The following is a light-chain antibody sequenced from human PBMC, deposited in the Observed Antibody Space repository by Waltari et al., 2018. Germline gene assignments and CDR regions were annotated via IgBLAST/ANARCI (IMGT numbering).Light chain of an antibody. V-gene: IGLV2-14*03. CDR2: DVS. J-gene: IGLJ1*01. CDR1: GSDVGGYNY. CDR3: NSYTSSSTRV. Sequence: QSALTQPASVSGSPGQSITISCTGPGSDVGGYNYVSWYQQHPGKAPKLMIYDVSNRPSGVSNRFSGSKSGNTASLTISGLQAEDEADYYCNSYTSSSTRVFGTGTKVTVL.